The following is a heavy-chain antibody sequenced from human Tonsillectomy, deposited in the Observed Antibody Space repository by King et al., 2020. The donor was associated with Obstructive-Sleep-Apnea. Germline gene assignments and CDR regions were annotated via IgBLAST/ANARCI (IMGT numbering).Heavy chain of an antibody. CDR2: IYYTGST. V-gene: IGHV4-39*07. CDR3: ARATGMTTVIGDWFDP. D-gene: IGHD4-11*01. CDR1: SGSISSSSYY. J-gene: IGHJ5*02. Sequence: LQLQESGPGQVKPSETLSLICSVSSGSISSSSYYWGWIRQTPGKGLEWIGSIYYTGSTYYNPSLKSRVTISVDTSKKQFSLKLSSVTAADTGVYYCARATGMTTVIGDWFDPWGQGTLVTVSS.